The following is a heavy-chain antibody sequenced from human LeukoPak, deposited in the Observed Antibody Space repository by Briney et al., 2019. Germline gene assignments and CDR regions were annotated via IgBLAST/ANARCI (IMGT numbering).Heavy chain of an antibody. CDR1: GFSFSGYW. V-gene: IGHV3-7*03. Sequence: PGGSLRLSCAASGFSFSGYWMSWVRQTPGKGQEWVANIKQDGSVKNSVDSMKGRFTISRDNTKNSLYLEMNSLKAEDTAVYYCVRGGGHLDLWGQGTLVTVSS. CDR2: IKQDGSVK. D-gene: IGHD3-16*01. J-gene: IGHJ5*02. CDR3: VRGGGHLDL.